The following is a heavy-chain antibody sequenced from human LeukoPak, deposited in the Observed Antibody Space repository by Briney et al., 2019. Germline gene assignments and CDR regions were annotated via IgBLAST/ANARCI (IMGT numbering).Heavy chain of an antibody. J-gene: IGHJ4*02. CDR2: IYYSGST. V-gene: IGHV4-31*03. D-gene: IGHD4-11*01. CDR3: ARDARDYSIDY. Sequence: SETLSLTCTVSGGSISSGGYYWSWIRQHPGKGLERIGYIYYSGSTYYNPSLKSRVTISVDTSKNQFSLKLSSVTAADTAVYYCARDARDYSIDYWGQGTLVTVSS. CDR1: GGSISSGGYY.